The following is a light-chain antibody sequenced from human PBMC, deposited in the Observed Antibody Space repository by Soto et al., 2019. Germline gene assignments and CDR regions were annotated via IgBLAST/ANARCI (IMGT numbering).Light chain of an antibody. CDR3: QQRSNWPPWT. J-gene: IGKJ1*01. CDR2: DAS. CDR1: QSVSSY. V-gene: IGKV3-11*01. Sequence: EIVLTQSPATLSLSPGERATLSCRASQSVSSYLAWYQQKPGQAPRLLIYDASNRATGIPARFSGSGSGTDFTLTISSLEPEDFAVYYCQQRSNWPPWTFGQGTK.